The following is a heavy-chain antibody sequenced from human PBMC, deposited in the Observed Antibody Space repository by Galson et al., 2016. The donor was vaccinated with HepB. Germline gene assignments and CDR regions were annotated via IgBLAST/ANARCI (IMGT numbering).Heavy chain of an antibody. CDR2: ISSSSTYI. V-gene: IGHV3-21*01. D-gene: IGHD3-3*01. CDR1: GFTFRSYA. J-gene: IGHJ4*02. Sequence: SLRLSCAASGFTFRSYAMNWVRQAPGKGLEWVSSISSSSTYIYYTDSVKGRFTISRDNAKNSLYLQMNSLRAEDTAVYYCARAGVGPIGVWGQGTLVTVSS. CDR3: ARAGVGPIGV.